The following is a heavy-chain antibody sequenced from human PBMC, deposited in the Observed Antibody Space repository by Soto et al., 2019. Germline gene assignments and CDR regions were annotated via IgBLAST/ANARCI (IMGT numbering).Heavy chain of an antibody. V-gene: IGHV3-30-3*01. CDR3: ARTTAVAGTPEFDY. CDR1: GFTFSSFS. J-gene: IGHJ4*02. Sequence: QLQLVESGGGVVQPGGSLRLSCVASGFTFSSFSLHWVRQAPGKGLEWLALISYDGSSKYNADSVKGRFTISRENSNNPLDLQLSSLRPEDTAVYYCARTTAVAGTPEFDYWGQGALVTVSS. D-gene: IGHD6-19*01. CDR2: ISYDGSSK.